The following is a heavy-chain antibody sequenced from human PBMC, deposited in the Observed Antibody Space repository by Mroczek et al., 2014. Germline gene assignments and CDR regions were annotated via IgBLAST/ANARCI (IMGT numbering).Heavy chain of an antibody. V-gene: IGHV3-30-3*01. CDR2: ISYDGSNK. CDR3: ARAGSDSSGYDAADAFDI. CDR1: GFTFSSYA. D-gene: IGHD3-22*01. J-gene: IGHJ3*02. Sequence: VQLVQVWGGVVQPGRSLRLSCAASGFTFSSYAMHWVRQAPGKGLEWVAVISYDGSNKYYADSVKGRFTISRDNSKNTLYLQMNSLRAEDTAVYYCARAGSDSSGYDAADAFDIWGQGTMVTVSS.